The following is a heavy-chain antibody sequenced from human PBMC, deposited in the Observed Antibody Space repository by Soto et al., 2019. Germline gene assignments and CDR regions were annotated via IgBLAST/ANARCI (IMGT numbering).Heavy chain of an antibody. CDR2: MNPNSGNT. D-gene: IGHD3-10*01. J-gene: IGHJ4*02. CDR1: GYTNTRYD. V-gene: IGHV1-8*01. Sequence: ASVKGACKTSGYTNTRYDGSWVRQAKRQGLEWMGWMNPNSGNTGYAQKFQGRVTMTRNTSISTAYMELSSLRSEDTAVYYCARSLAMVRGVYQYYFDYWGQGTLVTVSS. CDR3: ARSLAMVRGVYQYYFDY.